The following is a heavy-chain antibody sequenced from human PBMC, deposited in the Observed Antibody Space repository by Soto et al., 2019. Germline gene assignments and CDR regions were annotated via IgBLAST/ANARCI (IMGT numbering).Heavy chain of an antibody. D-gene: IGHD3-22*01. Sequence: SETLSLTCSVSGDSISRIDYYWTWIRQHPEKGLEWIGNIYFRGNTYYSPSLESRLTISVDTSKNQFSLKLTSVTAADTAVYYCAREGGSYDSGGYLIRGAFDIWGQGKMVTVSS. CDR2: IYFRGNT. J-gene: IGHJ3*02. CDR1: GDSISRIDYY. V-gene: IGHV4-31*03. CDR3: AREGGSYDSGGYLIRGAFDI.